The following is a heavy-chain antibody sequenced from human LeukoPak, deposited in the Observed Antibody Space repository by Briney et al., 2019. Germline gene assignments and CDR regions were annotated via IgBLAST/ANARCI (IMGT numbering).Heavy chain of an antibody. J-gene: IGHJ4*02. CDR3: ARASASAGSWAPYFDY. CDR2: IWYDGSNK. Sequence: PGGSLRLSCAASGFTFSSYGMPWVRQAPGKGLEWVAVIWYDGSNKYYADSVKGRFTISRDNSKNTLYLQVNSLRAEDTAVYYCARASASAGSWAPYFDYWGQGTLVTVSS. CDR1: GFTFSSYG. V-gene: IGHV3-33*01. D-gene: IGHD6-13*01.